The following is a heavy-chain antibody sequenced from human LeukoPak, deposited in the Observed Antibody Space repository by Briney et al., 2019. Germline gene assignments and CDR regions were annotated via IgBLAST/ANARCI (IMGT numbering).Heavy chain of an antibody. CDR1: GFTFSGFW. Sequence: GSLRLSCAASGFTFSGFWMHWVRQAPGKGLVWVSCISFDGSDATYADSVKGRFTISRDNSKNTLYLQMNSLRAEDTAVYYCARDGYYYGMDVWGQGTTVTVSS. J-gene: IGHJ6*02. CDR2: ISFDGSDA. V-gene: IGHV3-74*01. CDR3: ARDGYYYGMDV.